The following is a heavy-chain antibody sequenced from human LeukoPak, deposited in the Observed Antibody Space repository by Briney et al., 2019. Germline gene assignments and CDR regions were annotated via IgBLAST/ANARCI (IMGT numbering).Heavy chain of an antibody. V-gene: IGHV3-13*01. Sequence: GGSLRLSCAASEFTFSSYDMHWVRQATGRGLEWVSTIDTAGNAWYPDSVKGRFTISRENAKNSLNLQMNSLRVGDTAVYYCARAKMPGIQTAGRVNYFDSWGQGTLVTVSA. J-gene: IGHJ4*02. CDR1: EFTFSSYD. CDR3: ARAKMPGIQTAGRVNYFDS. D-gene: IGHD6-13*01. CDR2: IDTAGNA.